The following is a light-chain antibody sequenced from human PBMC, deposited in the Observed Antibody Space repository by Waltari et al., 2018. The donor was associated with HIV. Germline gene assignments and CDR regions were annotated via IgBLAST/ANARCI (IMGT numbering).Light chain of an antibody. CDR3: QQYFTSPVT. Sequence: DIVMTQSPDSLAVSLGERATINCKSSQSIFYNSNNKNYLAWYQQKPGQPPKLLIYGASTRESGVPDRFSGSGSGTYFTLTISSLQAEDVAVYYCQQYFTSPVTFGQGTKLEIK. V-gene: IGKV4-1*01. CDR2: GAS. J-gene: IGKJ2*01. CDR1: QSIFYNSNNKNY.